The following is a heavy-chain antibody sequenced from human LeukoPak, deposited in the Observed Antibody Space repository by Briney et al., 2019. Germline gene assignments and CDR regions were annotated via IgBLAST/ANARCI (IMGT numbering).Heavy chain of an antibody. J-gene: IGHJ4*02. CDR2: IFYSGST. Sequence: PSETLSLTCTVSGGSINSTTSYWGWVRQPPGKGLEWIATIFYSGSTYYNPSLKTRVTMSLDTSKTQFSLKLRSVTAADTAVYYCARVFQFSHLDCWGRGTLVTVSS. CDR3: ARVFQFSHLDC. CDR1: GGSINSTTSY. V-gene: IGHV4-39*07. D-gene: IGHD3-10*02.